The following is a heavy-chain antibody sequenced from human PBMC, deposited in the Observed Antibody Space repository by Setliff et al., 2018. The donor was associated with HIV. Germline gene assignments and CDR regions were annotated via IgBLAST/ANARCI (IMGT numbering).Heavy chain of an antibody. J-gene: IGHJ4*02. V-gene: IGHV1-69*04. CDR1: GGAFISHT. CDR2: IIPILGIP. CDR3: ARDRYDKDDYFDY. D-gene: IGHD3-22*01. Sequence: SVKVSCKASGGAFISHTFTWVRQAPGQGLEWMGRIIPILGIPNYAQNFQGRLTISADKSTRTAYLELSSLRSDDSAVYYCARDRYDKDDYFDYWGQGTLVTVSS.